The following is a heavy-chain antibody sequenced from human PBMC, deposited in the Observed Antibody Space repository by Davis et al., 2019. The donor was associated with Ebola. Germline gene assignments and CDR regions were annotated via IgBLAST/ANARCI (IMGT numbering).Heavy chain of an antibody. V-gene: IGHV4-39*01. CDR1: GGSISSSSYY. J-gene: IGHJ4*02. CDR3: ARHVETYYDFWSGQGPIFDY. D-gene: IGHD3-3*01. CDR2: IYYSGST. Sequence: PSETLSLTCTVSGGSISSSSYYWGWIRQPPGKGLEWIGSIYYSGSTYYNPSLKSRVTISVDTSKNQFSLKLSSVTAADTAVYYCARHVETYYDFWSGQGPIFDYWGQGTLVTVSS.